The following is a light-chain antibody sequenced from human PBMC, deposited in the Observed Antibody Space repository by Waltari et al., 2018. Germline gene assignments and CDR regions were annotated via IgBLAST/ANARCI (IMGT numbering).Light chain of an antibody. J-gene: IGLJ3*02. Sequence: QLLLTQSPSASASLGASLTLTCTLTSGHISNIIAWLQQQPEKGPRYLMKVNSDGSHSKGDEIPDRFSGPSSGAERYLTISTVQSEDEADYYCQTGGHGTWVFGGGTKLTVL. CDR2: VNSDGSH. V-gene: IGLV4-69*01. CDR3: QTGGHGTWV. CDR1: SGHISNI.